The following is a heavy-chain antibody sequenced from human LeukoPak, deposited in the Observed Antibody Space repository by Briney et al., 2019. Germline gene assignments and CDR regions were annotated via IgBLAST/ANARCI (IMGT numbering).Heavy chain of an antibody. CDR1: GFTFSNAW. CDR2: IKSKTDGGTT. J-gene: IGHJ3*01. V-gene: IGHV3-15*01. Sequence: PGRSLRLSCAASGFTFSNAWMSWVRQAPGKGLGWVGRIKSKTDGGTTDYAAPVKGRFTISRDDSKNTLYLQMNSLKTEDTAVYYCTTELITLDAFDVWGQGTMVTVSS. D-gene: IGHD3-22*01. CDR3: TTELITLDAFDV.